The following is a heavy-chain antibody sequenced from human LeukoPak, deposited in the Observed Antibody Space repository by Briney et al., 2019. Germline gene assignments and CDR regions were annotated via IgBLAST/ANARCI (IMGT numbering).Heavy chain of an antibody. D-gene: IGHD2-8*02. CDR2: IYYSGST. Sequence: SETLSLTCTVSGGSISSYYWSWIRQPPGKGLEWIGYIYYSGSTNYNPSLKSRVTISVDTSKNQFSLKLSSVTAADTAVYYCARSFWSYYYMDVWGKGTSVTVSS. V-gene: IGHV4-59*01. J-gene: IGHJ6*03. CDR1: GGSISSYY. CDR3: ARSFWSYYYMDV.